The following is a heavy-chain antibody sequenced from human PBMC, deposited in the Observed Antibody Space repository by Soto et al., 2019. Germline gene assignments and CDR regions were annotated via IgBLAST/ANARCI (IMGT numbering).Heavy chain of an antibody. CDR3: ARDWYWAFDY. D-gene: IGHD1-20*01. CDR1: GFTFGGAW. J-gene: IGHJ4*02. Sequence: EVQLVESGGGLVKPGGSLTLSCAASGFTFGGAWMNWVRQAPGKGLEWVSRIRKKTDGGTTDYAAPVKGRFTISRDDSKDTLYLQMNSLKTEDTAVYFCARDWYWAFDYWGQGSLVTVSS. CDR2: IRKKTDGGTT. V-gene: IGHV3-15*07.